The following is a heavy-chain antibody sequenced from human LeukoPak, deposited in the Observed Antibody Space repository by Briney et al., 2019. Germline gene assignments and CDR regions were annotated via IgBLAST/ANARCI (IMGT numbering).Heavy chain of an antibody. Sequence: PSETLSLTCTVSGGSISSSSYYWGWIRQPPGKGLEWIGSIYYSGSTYYNPSLKSRVTISVDTSKNQFSLKLSSVTAADTAVYYCARDYWRQRGPDAFDIWGQGTMVTVSS. CDR2: IYYSGST. J-gene: IGHJ3*02. CDR3: ARDYWRQRGPDAFDI. V-gene: IGHV4-39*07. D-gene: IGHD1-1*01. CDR1: GGSISSSSYY.